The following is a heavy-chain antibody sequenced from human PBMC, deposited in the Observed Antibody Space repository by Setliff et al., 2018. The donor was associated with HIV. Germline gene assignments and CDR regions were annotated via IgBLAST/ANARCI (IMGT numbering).Heavy chain of an antibody. D-gene: IGHD3-10*01. CDR2: VFYNGNT. CDR3: AGAGLSPIMSPFGLSFDH. Sequence: SETLSLTCSVSGDSINSDNFYWAWIRQPPGKELEWIGRVFYNGNTFYNTSLKSRVNLSIDTSKNQFSLRLISVTAADTAFYYCAGAGLSPIMSPFGLSFDHWGQGTLVTVSS. J-gene: IGHJ4*02. V-gene: IGHV4-39*02. CDR1: GDSINSDNFY.